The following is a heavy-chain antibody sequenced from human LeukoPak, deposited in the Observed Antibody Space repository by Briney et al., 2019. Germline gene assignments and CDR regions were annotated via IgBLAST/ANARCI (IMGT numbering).Heavy chain of an antibody. J-gene: IGHJ4*02. CDR1: GFTFSNYN. CDR3: AKDPRGGYYFDY. CDR2: ISSSSSYI. D-gene: IGHD3-16*01. V-gene: IGHV3-21*01. Sequence: GGSLRLSCAASGFTFSNYNMNWVRQAPGKGLEWVSSISSSSSYITYADSVKGRFTISRDNAKNSLYLQMNSLRAEDTAVYYCAKDPRGGYYFDYWGQGTLVTVSS.